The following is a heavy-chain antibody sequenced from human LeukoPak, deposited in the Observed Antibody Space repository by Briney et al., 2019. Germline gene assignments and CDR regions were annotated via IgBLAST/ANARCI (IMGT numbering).Heavy chain of an antibody. CDR3: ARLGGYEYYFDY. D-gene: IGHD5-12*01. J-gene: IGHJ4*02. CDR1: GVSISSRSYY. CDR2: IYYSGST. V-gene: IGHV4-39*01. Sequence: SETLSLTCTVSGVSISSRSYYWGWIRQPPGKGLEWIATIYYSGSTYYNPARRSRVTISVNTSKNQFSLRLSSVTAADTAVYYCARLGGYEYYFDYWGQGTLVTVSS.